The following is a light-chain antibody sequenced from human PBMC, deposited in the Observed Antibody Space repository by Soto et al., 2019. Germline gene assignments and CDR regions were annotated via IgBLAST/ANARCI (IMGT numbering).Light chain of an antibody. CDR1: QSMSTY. V-gene: IGKV1-39*01. Sequence: DIQMTQSPSSLSASIGDRVTITCRASQSMSTYLNWYQQKSGRPPKVLIFDATSLQSGVPSRFSGGGSGTEFTLTITSLQPEDSATYFCQQSYSSPQTFGHGTKVEI. CDR3: QQSYSSPQT. CDR2: DAT. J-gene: IGKJ2*01.